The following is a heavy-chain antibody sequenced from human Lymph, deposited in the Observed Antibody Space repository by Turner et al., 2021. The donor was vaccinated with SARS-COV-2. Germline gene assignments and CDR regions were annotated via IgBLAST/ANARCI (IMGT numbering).Heavy chain of an antibody. Sequence: SGGGGVASGGDMGLSWVASGSTLEDYAMHWVRQAPGKGLEWVSLISVDGGGTYYADSGKCRVTRCGDNRNESLNLQMNRLRGGHTALYSGVKYPVYSGGASCYYRSDIDFWGQGTLVTVSA. D-gene: IGHD2-15*01. CDR3: VKYPVYSGGASCYYRSDIDF. J-gene: IGHJ4*02. CDR1: GSTLEDYA. CDR2: ISVDGGGT. V-gene: IGHV3-43*02.